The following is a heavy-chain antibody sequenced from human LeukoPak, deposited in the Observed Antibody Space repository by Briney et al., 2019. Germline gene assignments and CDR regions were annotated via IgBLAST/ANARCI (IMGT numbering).Heavy chain of an antibody. CDR2: IYHSGST. Sequence: SQTLSLTCAVSGGSISSGGYSWSWIRQPPGKGLEWIGYIYHSGSTYYNPSLKSRVTISVDRSKNQFSLKLGSVTAADTAVYYCARADGQWLGKIDYWGQGTLVTVSS. J-gene: IGHJ4*02. CDR3: ARADGQWLGKIDY. D-gene: IGHD6-19*01. V-gene: IGHV4-30-2*01. CDR1: GGSISSGGYS.